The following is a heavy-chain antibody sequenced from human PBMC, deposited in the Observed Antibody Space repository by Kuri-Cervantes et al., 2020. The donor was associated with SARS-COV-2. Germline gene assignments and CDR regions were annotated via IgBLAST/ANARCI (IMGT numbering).Heavy chain of an antibody. CDR3: AKSGLRLGELSLFFDY. V-gene: IGHV3-15*01. Sequence: GGSLRLSCAASGFTFSNAWMSWVRQAPGKGLEWVGRIKSKTDGGTTDYAAPVKGRFTISRDDSKNTLYLQMNSLRAEDTAVYYCAKSGLRLGELSLFFDYWGQGTLVTVSS. CDR1: GFTFSNAW. J-gene: IGHJ4*02. D-gene: IGHD3-16*02. CDR2: IKSKTDGGTT.